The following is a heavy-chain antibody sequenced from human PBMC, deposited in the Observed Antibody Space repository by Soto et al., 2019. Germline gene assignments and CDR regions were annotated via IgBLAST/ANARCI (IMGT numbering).Heavy chain of an antibody. CDR2: MSDDGSKK. D-gene: IGHD3-16*01. Sequence: QVQLVESGGGVVQPGRSLRLSCAASGFSFSKYGMHWVRQAPGKGLEWVAEMSDDGSKKYYGDSVMGRFTISRDNSKNTLYLLMVSLRPEDMAMYYCAKELRETGGYYFDCWGQGTLVTVSS. CDR3: AKELRETGGYYFDC. V-gene: IGHV3-30*18. J-gene: IGHJ4*02. CDR1: GFSFSKYG.